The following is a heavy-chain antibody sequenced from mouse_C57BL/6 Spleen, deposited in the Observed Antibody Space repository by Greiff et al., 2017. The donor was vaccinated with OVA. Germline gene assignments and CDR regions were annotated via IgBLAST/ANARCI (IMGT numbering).Heavy chain of an antibody. Sequence: QVQLKQPGAELVMPGASVKLSCKASGYTFTSYWMHWVKQRPGQGLEWIGEIDPSDSYTNYNQKFKGKSTLTVDKSSSTAYMQLSSLTSEDSAVYYCARGDSYRAMDYWGQGTSVTVSS. CDR3: ARGDSYRAMDY. CDR1: GYTFTSYW. D-gene: IGHD3-3*01. V-gene: IGHV1-69*01. CDR2: IDPSDSYT. J-gene: IGHJ4*01.